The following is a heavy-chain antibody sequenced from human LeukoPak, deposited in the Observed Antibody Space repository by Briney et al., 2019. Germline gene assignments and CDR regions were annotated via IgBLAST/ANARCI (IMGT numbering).Heavy chain of an antibody. D-gene: IGHD5-12*01. CDR3: ARVAYSGYGYYFDY. CDR2: IITIFGTA. J-gene: IGHJ4*02. CDR1: GGTFSSYA. V-gene: IGHV1-69*13. Sequence: SVKVSCKASGGTFSSYAISWVRQAPGQGLEWMGGIITIFGTANYAQKFQGRDTITAHESTSTAYMELSSLRPEDTAVYYCARVAYSGYGYYFDYWVQGTLVTVSS.